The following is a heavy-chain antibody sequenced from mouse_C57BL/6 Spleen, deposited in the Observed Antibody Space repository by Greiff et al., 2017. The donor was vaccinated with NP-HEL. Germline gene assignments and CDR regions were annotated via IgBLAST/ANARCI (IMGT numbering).Heavy chain of an antibody. CDR1: GYAFSSSW. D-gene: IGHD2-5*01. J-gene: IGHJ1*03. CDR2: IYPGDGDT. V-gene: IGHV1-82*01. Sequence: QVQLQQSGPELVKPGASVKISCKASGYAFSSSWMNWVKQRPGKGLEWIGRIYPGDGDTNYNGKFKGKATLTADKSSSTAYMQLSSLTSEDSAVYCCARGNSNYWYFDVWGTGTTVTVSS. CDR3: ARGNSNYWYFDV.